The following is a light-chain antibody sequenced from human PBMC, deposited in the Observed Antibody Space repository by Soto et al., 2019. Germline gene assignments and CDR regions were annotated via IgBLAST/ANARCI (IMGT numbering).Light chain of an antibody. CDR1: SSDIGSYDY. V-gene: IGLV2-14*01. CDR3: SSYTTTGTLV. J-gene: IGLJ2*01. CDR2: EVS. Sequence: QSVLTQPASVSGSPGQSITISCTGTSSDIGSYDYVSWYQQHPGKAPKLMIYEVSNRPSGVSNRFSGSKSGNTASLTISGLQAEDEADYWCSSYTTTGTLVFGGGTKLTVL.